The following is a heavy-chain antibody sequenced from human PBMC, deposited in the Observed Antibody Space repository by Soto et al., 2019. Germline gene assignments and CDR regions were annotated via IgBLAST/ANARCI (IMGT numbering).Heavy chain of an antibody. CDR2: INPNSGGT. Sequence: ASVKVSCKASGYTLTGYYMHWVRQAPGQGLEWMGWINPNSGGTNYAQKFQGWVTMTRDTSISTAYMELSRLRSDDTAVYYCAREDATYYDFWSGYYAPGYYGMDVWGQGTTVTVSS. CDR3: AREDATYYDFWSGYYAPGYYGMDV. D-gene: IGHD3-3*01. CDR1: GYTLTGYY. V-gene: IGHV1-2*04. J-gene: IGHJ6*02.